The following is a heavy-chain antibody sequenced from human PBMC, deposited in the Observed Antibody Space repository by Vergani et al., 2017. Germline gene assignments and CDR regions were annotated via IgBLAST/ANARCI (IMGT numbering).Heavy chain of an antibody. CDR3: AREGNTVMYFDY. CDR2: INPNSGGT. V-gene: IGHV1-2*02. D-gene: IGHD4-17*01. J-gene: IGHJ4*02. CDR1: GGTFSSYA. Sequence: QVQLVQSGAEVKKPGSSVKVSCKASGGTFSSYAISWVRQAPGQGLEWMGWINPNSGGTNYAQKFQGRVTMTRDTSISTAYMELSRLRSDDTAVYYCAREGNTVMYFDYWGQGTLVTVSS.